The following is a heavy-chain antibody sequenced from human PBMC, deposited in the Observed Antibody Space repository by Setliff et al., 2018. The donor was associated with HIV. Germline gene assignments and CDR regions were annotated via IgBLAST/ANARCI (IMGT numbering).Heavy chain of an antibody. CDR2: IDPSAGAT. CDR1: GYTFTSYS. D-gene: IGHD3-22*01. J-gene: IGHJ5*02. V-gene: IGHV1-46*01. CDR3: ARVFLGLDSRAYSNWFDP. Sequence: ASVKVSCKASGYTFTSYSMHWVRQAPGQGLEWMGIIDPSAGATSYAQKFQGRVTLTRDTSTSTVYMELSSLRSGDTAVYYCARVFLGLDSRAYSNWFDPWGQGTLVTVSS.